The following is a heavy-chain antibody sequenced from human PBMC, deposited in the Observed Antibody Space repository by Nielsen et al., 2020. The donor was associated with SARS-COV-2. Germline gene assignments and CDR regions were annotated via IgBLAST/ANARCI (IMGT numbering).Heavy chain of an antibody. CDR3: ARDPIAVAGRIGYYGMDV. Sequence: WVRQAPGQGLEWMGWISAYNGNTNYAQKFQGRVTITADESTSTAYMELSSLRSEDTAVYYCARDPIAVAGRIGYYGMDVWGQGTTVTVSS. J-gene: IGHJ6*02. V-gene: IGHV1-18*01. D-gene: IGHD6-19*01. CDR2: ISAYNGNT.